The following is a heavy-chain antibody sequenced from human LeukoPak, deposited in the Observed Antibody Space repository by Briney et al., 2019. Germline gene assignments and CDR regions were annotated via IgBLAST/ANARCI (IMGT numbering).Heavy chain of an antibody. V-gene: IGHV3-30-3*01. CDR3: ARDRSVFYYYAMDV. J-gene: IGHJ6*02. CDR1: GFTFSSYA. Sequence: GGSLRLSCAASGFTFSSYAMHWVRQAPGKGLEWVAVISYDGSNEFYADSVKGRFTISRDNSKNTLSLQMNSLRAEDTAVYYCARDRSVFYYYAMDVWGQGTTVTVAS. D-gene: IGHD1-26*01. CDR2: ISYDGSNE.